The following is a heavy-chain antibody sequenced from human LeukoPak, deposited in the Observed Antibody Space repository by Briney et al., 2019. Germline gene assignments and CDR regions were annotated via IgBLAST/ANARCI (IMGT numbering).Heavy chain of an antibody. Sequence: SQTLSLTCGISGDSVSSNSAAWNWIRQSPSRGLECLGRTYYRSKWYNDYAVSVKSRITINPDTSKNQFSLQLNSVTPEDTAVYYCARLNYYDSSGYYFGYYFDYWGQGTLVTVSS. J-gene: IGHJ4*02. CDR3: ARLNYYDSSGYYFGYYFDY. CDR2: TYYRSKWYN. CDR1: GDSVSSNSAA. V-gene: IGHV6-1*01. D-gene: IGHD3-22*01.